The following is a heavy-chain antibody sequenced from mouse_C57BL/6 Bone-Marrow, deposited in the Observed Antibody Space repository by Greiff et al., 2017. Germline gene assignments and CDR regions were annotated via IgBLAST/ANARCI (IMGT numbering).Heavy chain of an antibody. CDR3: TARGNPRRDY. CDR2: IDPENGDT. Sequence: EVPLVESGAELVRPGASVKLSCTASGFNIKDDYMHWVKQRPEQGLEWIGWIDPENGDTEYASKFQGKATITADTSSNTAYLQLSSLTSEDTAVYYCTARGNPRRDYWGQGTSVTVSS. CDR1: GFNIKDDY. J-gene: IGHJ4*01. D-gene: IGHD2-1*01. V-gene: IGHV14-4*01.